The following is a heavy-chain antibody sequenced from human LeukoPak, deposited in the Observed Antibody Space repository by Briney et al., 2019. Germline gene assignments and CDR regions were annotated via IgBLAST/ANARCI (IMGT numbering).Heavy chain of an antibody. D-gene: IGHD1-26*01. V-gene: IGHV1-58*01. J-gene: IGHJ3*02. CDR1: GFTFTRSA. CDR3: AATSVGPTINDAFDI. Sequence: SVKVSCKASGFTFTRSAVQWVRQARGQRLEWIGWTVVGRGNTNYAQEFQERVTISRDMSTGTAYMELGSLRSEDTAVYYCAATSVGPTINDAFDIWGQGTMVTVSS. CDR2: TVVGRGNT.